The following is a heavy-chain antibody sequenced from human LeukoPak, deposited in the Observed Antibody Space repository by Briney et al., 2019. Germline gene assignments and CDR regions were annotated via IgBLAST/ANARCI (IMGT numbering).Heavy chain of an antibody. V-gene: IGHV3-21*04. D-gene: IGHD1-26*01. CDR3: ARGVGATHFDY. CDR2: ISTTSAAI. CDR1: GFAFSSYS. J-gene: IGHJ4*02. Sequence: PGGSLRLSCEASGFAFSSYSMNWVRQAPGRGPEWVSLISTTSAAIYYADSVQGRFTVSRDNVKNSLYLQMNSLRAEDTGVCYCARGVGATHFDYWGQGTLGTVST.